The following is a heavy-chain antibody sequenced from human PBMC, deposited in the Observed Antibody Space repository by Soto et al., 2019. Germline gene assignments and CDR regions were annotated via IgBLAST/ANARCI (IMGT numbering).Heavy chain of an antibody. Sequence: GASVKVSCKASGYTFTGYYMHWVRQAPGQGLEWMGWINPNGGGTNYAQKFRGWVTMTRDTSISTAYMELSRLRSDDTAVYYCARGVDDSSGYHYYYYGMDVWGQGTTVTVSS. CDR2: INPNGGGT. J-gene: IGHJ6*02. CDR3: ARGVDDSSGYHYYYYGMDV. CDR1: GYTFTGYY. V-gene: IGHV1-2*04. D-gene: IGHD6-19*01.